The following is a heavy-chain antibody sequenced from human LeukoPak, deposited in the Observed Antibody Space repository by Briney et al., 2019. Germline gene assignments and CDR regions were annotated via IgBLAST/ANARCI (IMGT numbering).Heavy chain of an antibody. J-gene: IGHJ6*02. Sequence: GGSLRLSCAASGFTVSSNYMSWVRQAPGKGLEWVSVIYSGGSTYYADSVKGRFTISRDNSKNTLYLQMNSLRAEDTAVYYCARVGDNWNDEDYYGMDVWGQGTTVTVSS. V-gene: IGHV3-66*02. D-gene: IGHD1-1*01. CDR3: ARVGDNWNDEDYYGMDV. CDR1: GFTVSSNY. CDR2: IYSGGST.